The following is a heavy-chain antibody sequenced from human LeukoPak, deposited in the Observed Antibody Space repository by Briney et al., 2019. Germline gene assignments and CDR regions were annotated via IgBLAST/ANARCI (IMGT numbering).Heavy chain of an antibody. CDR3: ARDYDFWSGYRGFDP. Sequence: PSETLSLTCTVSGGSISSGSYYWGWIRQPPGKGLEWIGSIYYSGSTYYNPSLKSRVTISVDTSKNQFSLKLSSVTAADTAVYYCARDYDFWSGYRGFDPWGQGTLVTVSS. V-gene: IGHV4-39*07. CDR2: IYYSGST. CDR1: GGSISSGSYY. D-gene: IGHD3-3*01. J-gene: IGHJ5*02.